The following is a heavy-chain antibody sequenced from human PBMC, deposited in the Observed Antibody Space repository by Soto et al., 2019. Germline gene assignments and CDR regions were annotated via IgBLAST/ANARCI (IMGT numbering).Heavy chain of an antibody. V-gene: IGHV1-69*02. Sequence: QVHLVQSGAEVKKPGSSVRVSCKASGDTFNSYTINWVRQAPGLGLEWMGRLIPMLSMSNSAHKFQGRVTMTADKSTNAAYLDVSRLTSEYTAIYYWARIYGSGSRAFDYWGQGVRVTVSA. CDR1: GDTFNSYT. D-gene: IGHD3-10*01. CDR2: LIPMLSMS. CDR3: ARIYGSGSRAFDY. J-gene: IGHJ4*02.